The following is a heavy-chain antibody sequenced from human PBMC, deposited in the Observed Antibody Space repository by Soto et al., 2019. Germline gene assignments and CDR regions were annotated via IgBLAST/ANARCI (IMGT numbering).Heavy chain of an antibody. CDR2: IYYSGST. V-gene: IGHV4-39*02. CDR1: GGSISSSSYY. J-gene: IGHJ6*02. D-gene: IGHD3-22*01. Sequence: SETLSLTCTVSGGSISSSSYYWGWIRQPPGKGLEWIGSIYYSGSTYYNPSLKSRVTISVDTSKNQFSLKLSSVTAADTAVYYCAREGPYYYDSSGFLGMDVWGQGTTVTVSS. CDR3: AREGPYYYDSSGFLGMDV.